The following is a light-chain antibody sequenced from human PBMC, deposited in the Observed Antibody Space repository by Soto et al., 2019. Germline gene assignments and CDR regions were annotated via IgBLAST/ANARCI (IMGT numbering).Light chain of an antibody. CDR2: GAS. CDR3: QHYNIWPPWT. J-gene: IGKJ1*01. Sequence: EIEMTQSPATLSVSPGEGATLSCRASQSVRTKLAWYQQKAGQAARLLIYGASTRASGGSDRFSGSGSGTEYTLTISRLQSEDFAVYYCQHYNIWPPWTFGQGTKVDIK. CDR1: QSVRTK. V-gene: IGKV3-15*01.